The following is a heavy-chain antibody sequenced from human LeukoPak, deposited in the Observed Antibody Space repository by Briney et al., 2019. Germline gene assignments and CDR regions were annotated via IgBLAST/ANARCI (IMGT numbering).Heavy chain of an antibody. D-gene: IGHD4-23*01. J-gene: IGHJ4*02. V-gene: IGHV4-39*07. CDR2: IYHSGAT. CDR1: GGSISSSSYY. CDR3: ARNGGNSDFDY. Sequence: SETLSLTCTVSGGSISSSSYYWGWIRQPPGKGLEWIGEIYHSGATNYNPSLKSRVTMLLDKSKNQFSLKLNSVTAADTAVYYCARNGGNSDFDYWGQGTLATVSS.